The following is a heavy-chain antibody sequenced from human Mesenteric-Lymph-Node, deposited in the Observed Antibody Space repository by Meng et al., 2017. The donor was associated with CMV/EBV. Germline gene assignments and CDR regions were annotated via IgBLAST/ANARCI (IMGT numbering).Heavy chain of an antibody. CDR2: ISSSSTI. V-gene: IGHV3-69-1*02. CDR1: GFTFSDYY. Sequence: GESLKISCAASGFTFSDYYMNWVRQAPVQGLEWVSFISSSSTIYFADSVKGRFTISRDNAKNSLYLLMNSLRAEDTAVYYCATSRTFDYWGQGTLVTVSS. CDR3: ATSRTFDY. D-gene: IGHD1-14*01. J-gene: IGHJ4*02.